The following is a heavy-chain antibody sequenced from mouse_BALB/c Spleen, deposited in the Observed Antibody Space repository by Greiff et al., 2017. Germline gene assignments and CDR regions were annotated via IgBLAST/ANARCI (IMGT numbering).Heavy chain of an antibody. J-gene: IGHJ3*01. Sequence: EVKLVESGGGLVQPGGSRKLSCAASGFTFSSFGMHWVRQAPEKGLEWVAYISSGSSTIYYADTVKGRFTISRDNPKNTLFLQMTSLRSEDTAMYYCARDAPYGYDGSWFAYWGQGTLVTVSA. D-gene: IGHD2-2*01. V-gene: IGHV5-17*02. CDR1: GFTFSSFG. CDR3: ARDAPYGYDGSWFAY. CDR2: ISSGSSTI.